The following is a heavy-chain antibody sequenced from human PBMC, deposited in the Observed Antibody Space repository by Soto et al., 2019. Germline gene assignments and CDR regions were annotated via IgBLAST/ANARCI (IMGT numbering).Heavy chain of an antibody. Sequence: GASVKVSCKASGYTFTSYGISWVRQAPGQGLEWMGGIIPIFGTANYAQKFQGRVTITADESTSTAYMELSSLRSEDTAVYYCARGITVTDYYYGMDVWGQGTTVTVSS. D-gene: IGHD4-4*01. CDR2: IIPIFGTA. CDR3: ARGITVTDYYYGMDV. V-gene: IGHV1-69*13. CDR1: GYTFTSYG. J-gene: IGHJ6*02.